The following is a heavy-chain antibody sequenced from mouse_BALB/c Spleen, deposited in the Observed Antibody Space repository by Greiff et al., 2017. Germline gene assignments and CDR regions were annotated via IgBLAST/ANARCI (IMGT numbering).Heavy chain of an antibody. CDR3: ARSGYGDY. V-gene: IGHV5-17*02. CDR1: GFTFSSFG. CDR2: ISSGSSTI. J-gene: IGHJ2*01. D-gene: IGHD2-10*02. Sequence: EVKLVESGGGLVQPGGSRKLSCAASGFTFSSFGMHWVRQAPEKGLEWVAYISSGSSTIYYADTVKGRFTISRDNPKNTLFLQMTSLRSEDTAMYYCARSGYGDYWGQGTTLTVSS.